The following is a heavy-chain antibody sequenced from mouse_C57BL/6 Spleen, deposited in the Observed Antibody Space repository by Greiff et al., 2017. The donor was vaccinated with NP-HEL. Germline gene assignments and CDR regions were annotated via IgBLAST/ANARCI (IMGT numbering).Heavy chain of an antibody. CDR2: IDPSDSYT. Sequence: QVQLQQPGAELVMPGASVKLSCKASGYIFTSYWMHWVKQRPGQGLEWIGEIDPSDSYTNYNQKFKGKSTLTVDKSSSTAYMQLSSLTSEDSAVYYWARRQGGNYYYAVDYWGQGTSVTVSS. CDR1: GYIFTSYW. D-gene: IGHD3-2*01. J-gene: IGHJ4*01. CDR3: ARRQGGNYYYAVDY. V-gene: IGHV1-69*01.